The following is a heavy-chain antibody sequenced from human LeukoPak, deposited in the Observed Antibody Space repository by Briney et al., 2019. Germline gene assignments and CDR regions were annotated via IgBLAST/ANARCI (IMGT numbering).Heavy chain of an antibody. Sequence: SETLSLTCTVSGGSISSYYWSWIRQPTGKGLEWIGYIYDSGSTNYNPSLKTRVTISVDTSKNQFSLKLSSVTAADTAVYYCARELSYGYYFDYWGQGTLVTVSS. CDR2: IYDSGST. CDR3: ARELSYGYYFDY. CDR1: GGSISSYY. V-gene: IGHV4-59*01. J-gene: IGHJ4*02. D-gene: IGHD5-18*01.